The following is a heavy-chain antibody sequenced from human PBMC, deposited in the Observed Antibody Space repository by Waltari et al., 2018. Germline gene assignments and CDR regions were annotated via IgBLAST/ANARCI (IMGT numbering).Heavy chain of an antibody. V-gene: IGHV4-31*03. J-gene: IGHJ6*02. CDR2: IHYSGST. Sequence: QVQLQESGPGLVKPSQTLSLTCTVSGDSISSVGYYWTWNRQQPGKGLECIGYIHYSGSTYYNPSLKSRVTISIDTSKKQFSLKLTSVTAADTAVYYCARESYSSSAGYFYYYGLDVWGQGTTVTVSS. CDR1: GDSISSVGYY. D-gene: IGHD6-6*01. CDR3: ARESYSSSAGYFYYYGLDV.